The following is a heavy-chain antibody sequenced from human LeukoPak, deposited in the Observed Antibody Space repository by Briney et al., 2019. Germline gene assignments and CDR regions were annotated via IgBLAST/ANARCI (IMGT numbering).Heavy chain of an antibody. J-gene: IGHJ1*01. CDR3: AKGPGAAVAKRYIQH. CDR2: ISWNSGSI. CDR1: GFTFDDYA. Sequence: GGSLRLSCAASGFTFDDYAMHWVRQAPGKGLEWVSGISWNSGSIGYADSVKGRFTISRDNAKNSLHLQMNSLRPEDTALYYCAKGPGAAVAKRYIQHWGQGTLVTVSS. V-gene: IGHV3-9*01. D-gene: IGHD6-19*01.